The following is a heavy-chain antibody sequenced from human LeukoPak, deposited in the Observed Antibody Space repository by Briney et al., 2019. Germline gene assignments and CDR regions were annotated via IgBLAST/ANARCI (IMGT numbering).Heavy chain of an antibody. J-gene: IGHJ6*03. V-gene: IGHV3-30*02. D-gene: IGHD2-15*01. Sequence: GGSLRLSCAASGFTFSSYGMHWVRQAPGKGLEWVAFIRYDGSNKYYADSVKGRFTISRDNSKNTLYLQMNSLRAEDTAVYYCANHGRYGNYYYYMDVWGKGATVTISS. CDR1: GFTFSSYG. CDR2: IRYDGSNK. CDR3: ANHGRYGNYYYYMDV.